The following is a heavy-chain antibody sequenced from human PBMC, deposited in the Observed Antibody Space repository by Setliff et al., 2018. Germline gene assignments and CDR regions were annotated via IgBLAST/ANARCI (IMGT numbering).Heavy chain of an antibody. Sequence: SETLSLTCTVSGGSISSHYWSWIRQPPGKGLEWIGYIYYSGSTNYNPSLKSRVTISVDTSKNQFSLKLSSVTAADTAVYYCARGIPAYDFWSGYYPGYWGQGTLVTVSS. J-gene: IGHJ4*02. CDR1: GGSISSHY. D-gene: IGHD3-3*01. CDR2: IYYSGST. V-gene: IGHV4-59*11. CDR3: ARGIPAYDFWSGYYPGY.